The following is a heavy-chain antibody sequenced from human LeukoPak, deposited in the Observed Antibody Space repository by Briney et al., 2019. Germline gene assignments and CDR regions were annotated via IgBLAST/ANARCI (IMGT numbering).Heavy chain of an antibody. CDR1: GYTFTGYY. J-gene: IGHJ3*02. CDR2: INPNSGGT. CDR3: ARDVGDILTGPQDAFDI. Sequence: ASVKVSCRASGYTFTGYYMHWVRQAPGQGLEWMGWINPNSGGTNYAQKFQGRVTMTRDTSISTAYMELSRLRSDDTAVYYCARDVGDILTGPQDAFDIWGQGTKVTVSS. D-gene: IGHD3-9*01. V-gene: IGHV1-2*02.